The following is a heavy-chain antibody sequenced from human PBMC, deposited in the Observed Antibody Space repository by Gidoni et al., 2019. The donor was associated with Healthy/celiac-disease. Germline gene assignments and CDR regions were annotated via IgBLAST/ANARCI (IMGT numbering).Heavy chain of an antibody. CDR1: GFTFSSYA. V-gene: IGHV3-23*01. CDR2: ISGSGGRT. CDR3: AKDLVDTAMVFFDY. D-gene: IGHD5-18*01. Sequence: EVQLLESGGGLVQPGGSLRLYCAASGFTFSSYAMRWVRQAPGKGLEWVSAISGSGGRTYYADSVKGRFTISRDNSKNTLYLQMNSLRAEDTAVYYCAKDLVDTAMVFFDYWGQGTLVTVSS. J-gene: IGHJ4*02.